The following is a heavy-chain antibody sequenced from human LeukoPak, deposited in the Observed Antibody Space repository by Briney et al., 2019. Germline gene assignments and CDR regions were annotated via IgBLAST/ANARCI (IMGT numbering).Heavy chain of an antibody. D-gene: IGHD1-1*01. Sequence: SGGSLRLSCAASGFTVSSNYMSWVRQAPGKGLEWVSVIYSGGSTYYADSVKGRFTISRGNSKNTLYLQMNSLRAEDTAVYYCARVSQTADAFDIWGQGTMVTVSS. J-gene: IGHJ3*02. CDR2: IYSGGST. CDR3: ARVSQTADAFDI. V-gene: IGHV3-53*01. CDR1: GFTVSSNY.